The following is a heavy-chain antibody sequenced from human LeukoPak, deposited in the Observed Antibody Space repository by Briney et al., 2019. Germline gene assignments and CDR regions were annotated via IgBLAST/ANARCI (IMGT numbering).Heavy chain of an antibody. CDR1: GFTFSSYE. J-gene: IGHJ6*04. Sequence: GGSLGLSCAASGFTFSSYEMNWVRQAPGKGLEWVSYISSSGSTIYYADSVKGRFTISRDNAKNSLYLQMNSLRAEDTAVYYCARDPLRCSGGSCYSDYYYYGMDVWGKGTTVTVSS. D-gene: IGHD2-15*01. CDR3: ARDPLRCSGGSCYSDYYYYGMDV. CDR2: ISSSGSTI. V-gene: IGHV3-48*03.